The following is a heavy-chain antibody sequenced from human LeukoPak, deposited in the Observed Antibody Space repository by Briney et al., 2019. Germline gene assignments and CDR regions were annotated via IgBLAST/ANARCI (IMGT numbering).Heavy chain of an antibody. D-gene: IGHD1-26*01. J-gene: IGHJ4*02. CDR3: ASRIVGTPDYFDY. CDR2: IHQDGNEK. Sequence: PGGSLRLSCAASGFTFSTYSMSWVRQAPGKGLEWVANIHQDGNEKYYVDSVKGRFTISRDNAKNSLYLQMNSLRVEDTAVYYCASRIVGTPDYFDYWGQGTLVTVSS. CDR1: GFTFSTYS. V-gene: IGHV3-7*01.